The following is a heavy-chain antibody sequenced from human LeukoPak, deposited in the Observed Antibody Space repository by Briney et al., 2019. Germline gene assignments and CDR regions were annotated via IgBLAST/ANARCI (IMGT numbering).Heavy chain of an antibody. Sequence: GGSLRLSCAASGFTFSSYAMSWVRQAPGKGLEWVSAISGSGGSTYYADSVKGRFTISRDNSKNTLYLQMNSLRAEDTAVYYCAKMGGKSHLSYYYMDVWGKGTTFTVSS. J-gene: IGHJ6*03. CDR2: ISGSGGST. V-gene: IGHV3-23*01. CDR1: GFTFSSYA. D-gene: IGHD3-3*02. CDR3: AKMGGKSHLSYYYMDV.